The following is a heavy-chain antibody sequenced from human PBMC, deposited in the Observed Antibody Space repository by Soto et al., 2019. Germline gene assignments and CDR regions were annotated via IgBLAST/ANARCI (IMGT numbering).Heavy chain of an antibody. V-gene: IGHV4-39*07. Sequence: PSETLSLTCTVSGGSIDSSTYYWGWIRQPPGKGLEWIGSIFYNGNTFYNPSLKSRITISVDTSKNQFSLKLSSVTAVDTAVFYCARVGVISYYNRTPPGMDVWGQGTTVTVSS. J-gene: IGHJ6*02. D-gene: IGHD3-10*01. CDR1: GGSIDSSTYY. CDR3: ARVGVISYYNRTPPGMDV. CDR2: IFYNGNT.